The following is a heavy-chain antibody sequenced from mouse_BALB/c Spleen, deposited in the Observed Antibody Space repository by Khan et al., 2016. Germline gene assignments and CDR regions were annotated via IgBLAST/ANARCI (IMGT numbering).Heavy chain of an antibody. CDR1: GYSITSDYA. J-gene: IGHJ4*01. V-gene: IGHV3-2*02. CDR3: ANMDY. CDR2: ITYSGST. Sequence: EVQLQESGPGLVKPSQSLSLTCTVTGYSITSDYAWNWIRQFPGNKLEWMGYITYSGSTTYNPSLKSRISITRDTSKQQFFLKLSSVTTEDTATYYCANMDYWGQGSSVTVSS.